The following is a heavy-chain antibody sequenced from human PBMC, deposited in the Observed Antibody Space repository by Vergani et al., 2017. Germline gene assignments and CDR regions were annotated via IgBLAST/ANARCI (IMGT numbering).Heavy chain of an antibody. V-gene: IGHV4-39*01. D-gene: IGHD3-10*01. CDR1: GGSISSSSYY. J-gene: IGHJ4*02. CDR2: IYYSGST. Sequence: QLQLQESGPGLVKPSETLSLTCTVSGGSISSSSYYWGWIRQPPGKGLEWIGSIYYSGSTYYNPSLKSRVTISVDTSKNQFSLKLSSVTAADTAIYYCAKQYFVSGNYLFDYWGQGTLVTVSS. CDR3: AKQYFVSGNYLFDY.